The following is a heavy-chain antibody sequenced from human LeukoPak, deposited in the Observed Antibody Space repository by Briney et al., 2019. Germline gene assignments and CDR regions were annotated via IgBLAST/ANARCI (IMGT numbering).Heavy chain of an antibody. CDR2: INHSGST. V-gene: IGHV4-34*01. CDR1: GGSFSGYY. Sequence: SETLSLTCAVYGGSFSGYYWSRIRQPPGKGLEWIGEINHSGSTNYNPSLESRVTISVDTSKNQFSLKLSSVTAADTAVYYCARGIGGYSYGPADWFDPWGQGTLVTVSS. CDR3: ARGIGGYSYGPADWFDP. J-gene: IGHJ5*02. D-gene: IGHD5-18*01.